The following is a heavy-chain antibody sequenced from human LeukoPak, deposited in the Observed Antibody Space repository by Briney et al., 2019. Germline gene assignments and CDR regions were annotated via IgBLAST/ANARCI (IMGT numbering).Heavy chain of an antibody. Sequence: SETLSLTCTVSGYSITRGYYWGWIRQPPGKDLEWIGGIYHSGSTYYNPSLKSRVAISVDTSKNQFSLKLNSVTAADTAVYYCARSGPYYYHYMDVWGKGTTVTVSS. CDR2: IYHSGST. V-gene: IGHV4-38-2*02. CDR1: GYSITRGYY. J-gene: IGHJ6*03. CDR3: ARSGPYYYHYMDV. D-gene: IGHD3-10*01.